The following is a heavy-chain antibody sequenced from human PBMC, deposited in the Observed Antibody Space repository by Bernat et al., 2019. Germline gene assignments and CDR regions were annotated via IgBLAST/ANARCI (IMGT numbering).Heavy chain of an antibody. J-gene: IGHJ6*03. V-gene: IGHV3-11*05. CDR2: ISSSSSYT. Sequence: QVQLVESGGGLVKPGGSLRLSCAASGFTFSDYYMSWIRQAPGKGLDWVSYISSSSSYTNYADSGKGRFTIARENAKNSLYLQMNSLRAEDTAVYYCARGTSTSAPYMDVWGQGTPVTVSS. CDR3: ARGTSTSAPYMDV. CDR1: GFTFSDYY.